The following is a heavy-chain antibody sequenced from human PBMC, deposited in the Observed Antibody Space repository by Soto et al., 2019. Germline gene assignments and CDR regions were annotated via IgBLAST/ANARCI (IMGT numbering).Heavy chain of an antibody. CDR1: GGSISSYY. Sequence: SETLSLTCTVSGGSISSYYWSWIRQPPGKGLEWIGYIYYSGSTNYNPSLKSRVTISVDTSKNQFSLKLSSVTAADTAAYYCARVKGTIFGEVYNGFDPRGRGTLVNAPQ. D-gene: IGHD3-3*01. V-gene: IGHV4-59*01. CDR2: IYYSGST. CDR3: ARVKGTIFGEVYNGFDP. J-gene: IGHJ5*02.